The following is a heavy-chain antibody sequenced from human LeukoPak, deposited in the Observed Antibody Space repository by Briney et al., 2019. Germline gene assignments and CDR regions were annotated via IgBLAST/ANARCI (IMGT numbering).Heavy chain of an antibody. Sequence: SETLSLTCTVSGGSISSGGYYWSWIRQHPGKGLEWIGYIYYSGSTYYNPSLKSRVTISVDTSKNQFSLKLNSVTAADTAVYYCARYSTTDLYYFDYWGQGTLVTVSS. CDR2: IYYSGST. CDR3: ARYSTTDLYYFDY. V-gene: IGHV4-31*03. D-gene: IGHD4-17*01. CDR1: GGSISSGGYY. J-gene: IGHJ4*02.